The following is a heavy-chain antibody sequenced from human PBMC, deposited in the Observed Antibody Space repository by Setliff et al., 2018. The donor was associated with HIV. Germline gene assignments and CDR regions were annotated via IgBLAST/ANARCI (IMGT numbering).Heavy chain of an antibody. D-gene: IGHD6-19*01. CDR1: GASISSYY. J-gene: IGHJ4*02. CDR3: ARGSSGWTFDY. CDR2: IYSSGST. V-gene: IGHV4-59*01. Sequence: PSETLSLTCTVSGASISSYYWSWIRQPPGKGLEWIGYIYSSGSTNYNPSLKSRVTISADKSKNQFSLKLSSVTAADTAVYYCARGSSGWTFDYWGQGTLVTVSS.